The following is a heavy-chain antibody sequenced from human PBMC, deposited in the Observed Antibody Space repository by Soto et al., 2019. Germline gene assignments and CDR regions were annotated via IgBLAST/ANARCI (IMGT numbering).Heavy chain of an antibody. CDR1: GFTFDKYA. CDR2: ITVNGGST. V-gene: IGHV3-23*01. J-gene: IGHJ4*02. CDR3: AKGYSHGTFDY. Sequence: GGSLRLSCAASGFTFDKYAMSWVRQAPGKGLEWVSFITVNGGSTYYADFAQGRFTISRDNSKNTLYLQMNSLRAEDTATYYCAKGYSHGTFDYWGQGTPVTAPQ. D-gene: IGHD5-18*01.